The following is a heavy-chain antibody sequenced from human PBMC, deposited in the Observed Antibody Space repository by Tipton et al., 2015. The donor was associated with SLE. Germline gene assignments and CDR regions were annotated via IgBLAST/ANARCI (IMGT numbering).Heavy chain of an antibody. CDR3: AKEESYSSSWPGIFYYYGMDV. Sequence: GSLRLSCAASGFSFSTYWMHWVRQAPGKGLVWVSRISSDGSSTRSADSVKGRFTISRDNSKNTLYLQMNSRRAEDTAVYYCAKEESYSSSWPGIFYYYGMDVWGQGTTVTVSS. J-gene: IGHJ6*02. V-gene: IGHV3-74*01. D-gene: IGHD6-13*01. CDR1: GFSFSTYW. CDR2: ISSDGSST.